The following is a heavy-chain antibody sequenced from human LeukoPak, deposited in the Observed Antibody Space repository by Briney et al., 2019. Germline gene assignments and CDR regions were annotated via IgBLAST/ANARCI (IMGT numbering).Heavy chain of an antibody. J-gene: IGHJ4*02. CDR1: GFTFDDYG. V-gene: IGHV3-20*04. D-gene: IGHD2-21*02. Sequence: PGGSLRLSCAASGFTFDDYGMSWVRQAPGKGLEWVAGNNWNGGSTGYADSVKGRFTISRDNAKNSLYLQMNSLRAEDTALYYCARAAYCGGDCLYYFDYWGQGTLVTVSS. CDR2: NNWNGGST. CDR3: ARAAYCGGDCLYYFDY.